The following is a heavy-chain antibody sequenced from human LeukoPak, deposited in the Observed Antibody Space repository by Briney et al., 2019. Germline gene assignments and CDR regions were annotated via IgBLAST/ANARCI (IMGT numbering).Heavy chain of an antibody. Sequence: PSETLSLTCTVSGGSISSYYWSWIRQPAGKGLEWIGRIYTSGSTNYNPSLKSRVTMSVDTSKNQFSLKLSSVTAADTAVYYCARGLWFGETRPVYYYYYMDVWGKGTTVTISS. CDR3: ARGLWFGETRPVYYYYYMDV. J-gene: IGHJ6*03. CDR2: IYTSGST. V-gene: IGHV4-4*07. CDR1: GGSISSYY. D-gene: IGHD3-10*01.